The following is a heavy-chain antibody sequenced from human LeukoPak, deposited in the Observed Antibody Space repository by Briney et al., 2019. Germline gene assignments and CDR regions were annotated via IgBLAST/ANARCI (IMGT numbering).Heavy chain of an antibody. D-gene: IGHD3-10*01. J-gene: IGHJ4*02. CDR2: IFSTGGT. CDR1: GGSISSIHYY. V-gene: IGHV4-39*07. CDR3: ARAVVRGVMPFDY. Sequence: PSETLSLTCTVSGGSISSIHYYWGWIRQSPGKGLEWIGMIFSTGGTHYNPSLKSRVIISVDMSKNQFSLKLSSVTAADTAVYYCARAVVRGVMPFDYWGQGTLVTVSS.